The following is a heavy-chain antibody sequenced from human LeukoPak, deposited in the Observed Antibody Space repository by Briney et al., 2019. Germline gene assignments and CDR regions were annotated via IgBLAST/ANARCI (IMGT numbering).Heavy chain of an antibody. D-gene: IGHD3-9*01. CDR2: ISSSSSTI. CDR1: GFTFSSYS. Sequence: PGGSLGLSCAASGFTFSSYSMNWVRQAPGKGLEWVSYISSSSSTIYYADSVKGRFTISRDNAKNSLYLQMNSLRAEDTAVYYCARENRLYDILTGYYYYFDYWGQGTLVTVSS. J-gene: IGHJ4*02. CDR3: ARENRLYDILTGYYYYFDY. V-gene: IGHV3-48*01.